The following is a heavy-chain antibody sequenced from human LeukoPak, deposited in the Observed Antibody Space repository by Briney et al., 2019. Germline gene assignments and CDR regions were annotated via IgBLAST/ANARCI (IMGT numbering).Heavy chain of an antibody. J-gene: IGHJ4*02. Sequence: SETLSLTCAVYGGSYSGYYWSWIRQPPGKGLEWIGEINHSGSTNYNPSLKGRVTISVDTSKNQFSLELSSVTAADTAVYYCARSSVAGYYWGQGTLVTVSS. CDR3: ARSSVAGYY. D-gene: IGHD6-19*01. CDR2: INHSGST. CDR1: GGSYSGYY. V-gene: IGHV4-34*01.